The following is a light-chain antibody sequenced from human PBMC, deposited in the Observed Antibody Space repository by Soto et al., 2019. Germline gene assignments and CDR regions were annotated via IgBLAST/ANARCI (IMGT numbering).Light chain of an antibody. CDR1: SSDVGGYNY. CDR2: DVT. CDR3: SSYTRSSTHV. V-gene: IGLV2-14*03. Sequence: QSALTQPASVSGSPGQSITISCTGTSSDVGGYNYVSWYQQHPGKAPKLMIYDVTNRPSGVSNRFSGSKSGNTASLTISGLQAEDEADYYCSSYTRSSTHVFGSGTKLIVL. J-gene: IGLJ1*01.